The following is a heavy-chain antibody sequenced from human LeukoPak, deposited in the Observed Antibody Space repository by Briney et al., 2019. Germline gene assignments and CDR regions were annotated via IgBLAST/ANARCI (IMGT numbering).Heavy chain of an antibody. D-gene: IGHD1/OR15-1a*01. Sequence: GGSLRLSCAASGFTFRSYAMHWVRQAPGKGLEYVSAISSNGGSTYYANSVKGRFTIYRDNSKNTLYLQMGSLRAEDMAVYYCAREGTHLYDYWGQGTLVTVSS. J-gene: IGHJ4*02. V-gene: IGHV3-64*01. CDR2: ISSNGGST. CDR3: AREGTHLYDY. CDR1: GFTFRSYA.